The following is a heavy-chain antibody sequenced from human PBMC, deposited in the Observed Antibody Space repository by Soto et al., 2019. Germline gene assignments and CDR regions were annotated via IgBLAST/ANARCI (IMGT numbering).Heavy chain of an antibody. CDR2: INHSGST. CDR3: ARARGGSGSYHYYGMDV. J-gene: IGHJ6*02. CDR1: GGSFSGYY. V-gene: IGHV4-34*01. Sequence: SETLSLTCAVYGGSFSGYYWSWIRQPPGKGLEWIGEINHSGSTNYNPSLKSRVTISVDTSKNQFSLKLSSVTAADTAVYYRARARGGSGSYHYYGMDVWGQGTTVTVSS. D-gene: IGHD3-10*01.